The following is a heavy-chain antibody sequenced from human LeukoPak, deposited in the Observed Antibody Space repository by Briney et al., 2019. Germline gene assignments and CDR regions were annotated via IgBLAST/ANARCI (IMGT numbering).Heavy chain of an antibody. Sequence: SETLSLTCTVSGGSISSYYWSWIRQPPGQGLEWIGYIYYSGSTNYDPSLKSRVTISVDTSKNQFSLKLSSVTAADTAVYYCARESRGLLDYWGQGTLVTVSS. J-gene: IGHJ4*02. V-gene: IGHV4-59*01. CDR1: GGSISSYY. CDR3: ARESRGLLDY. CDR2: IYYSGST. D-gene: IGHD4/OR15-4a*01.